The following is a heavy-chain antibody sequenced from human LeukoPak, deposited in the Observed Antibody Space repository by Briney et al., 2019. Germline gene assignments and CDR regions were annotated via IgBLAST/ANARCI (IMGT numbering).Heavy chain of an antibody. D-gene: IGHD2-2*01. CDR3: ARARGDVVVPAAMGWFDP. Sequence: SETLSLTCTDSGGSISSYYWSWIRQPPGKGLEWIGYIYYSGSTNYNPSLKSRVGISVDTSKNQFSLKLNSVTAADTAVYYCARARGDVVVPAAMGWFDPWGQGTLVTVSS. V-gene: IGHV4-59*01. CDR2: IYYSGST. CDR1: GGSISSYY. J-gene: IGHJ5*02.